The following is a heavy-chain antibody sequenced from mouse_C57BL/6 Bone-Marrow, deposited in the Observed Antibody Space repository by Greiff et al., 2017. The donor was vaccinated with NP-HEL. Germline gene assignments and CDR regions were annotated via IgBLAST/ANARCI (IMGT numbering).Heavy chain of an antibody. CDR2: IHPNSGST. V-gene: IGHV1-64*01. CDR3: ARGPNWDVGYYFDY. Sequence: QGLEWIGMIHPNSGSTNYNEKFKSKATLTVDKSSSTAYMQLSSLTSEDSAVYDCARGPNWDVGYYFDYWGQGTTLTVSS. J-gene: IGHJ2*01. D-gene: IGHD4-1*02.